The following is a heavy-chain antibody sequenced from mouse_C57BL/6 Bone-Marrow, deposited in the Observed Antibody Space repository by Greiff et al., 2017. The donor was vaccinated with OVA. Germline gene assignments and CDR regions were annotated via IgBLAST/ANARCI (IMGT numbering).Heavy chain of an antibody. CDR3: ASDSYRTWFAY. J-gene: IGHJ3*01. V-gene: IGHV14-2*01. CDR2: IATEDGET. Sequence: EVKLVESGAELVKPGASVKLSCTASGFNIQDYYMHWVKQRNEQGLEWLGRIATEDGETKYAPKFQGKATITADTSSNTAYLQLRSLTSEDTAVYYCASDSYRTWFAYWGQGTLVTVSA. CDR1: GFNIQDYY. D-gene: IGHD6-5*01.